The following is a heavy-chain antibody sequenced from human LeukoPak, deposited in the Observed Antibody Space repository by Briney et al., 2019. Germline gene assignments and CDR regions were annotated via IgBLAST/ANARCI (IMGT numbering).Heavy chain of an antibody. CDR1: GGSISSSSYY. CDR3: AREREIVQLERAHDY. V-gene: IGHV4-39*02. J-gene: IGHJ4*02. CDR2: IYYSGST. Sequence: PSETLSLTCTVPGGSISSSSYYWGWIRQPLGKGLGWIGSIYYSGSTYYNPSLKSRVTISVDTSKNQFSLKLSSVTAADTAVYYCAREREIVQLERAHDYWGQGTLVTVSS. D-gene: IGHD1-1*01.